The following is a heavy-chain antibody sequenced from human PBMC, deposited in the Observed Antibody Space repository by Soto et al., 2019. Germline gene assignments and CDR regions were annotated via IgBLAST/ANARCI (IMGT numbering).Heavy chain of an antibody. J-gene: IGHJ4*02. V-gene: IGHV3-72*01. Sequence: PGGSLRLSCAASGFTLSDHYIDWVRQAPGKGLEWVGSSRDKPQGYSTAYDASVKGRFTTSRDESKNSEYLQMNSLNTEDTAVYYCVRPTYFSDSSGYTRCLDYWGQGTLVTVSS. CDR3: VRPTYFSDSSGYTRCLDY. D-gene: IGHD3-22*01. CDR2: SRDKPQGYST. CDR1: GFTLSDHY.